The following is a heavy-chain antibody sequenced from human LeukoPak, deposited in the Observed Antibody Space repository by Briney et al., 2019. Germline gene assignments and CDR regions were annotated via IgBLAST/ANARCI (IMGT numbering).Heavy chain of an antibody. V-gene: IGHV3-33*06. D-gene: IGHD2-15*01. CDR2: IWYDGSKK. CDR3: AKDESGTFDY. J-gene: IGHJ4*02. Sequence: GGSLRLSCAASGVTFDGYGMHWVRQAPGKGLEWVAVIWYDGSKKYYADSVKGRFTISRDNSKNTVYLQMDSLRAEDTAVYYCAKDESGTFDYWGQGTPVTVSS. CDR1: GVTFDGYG.